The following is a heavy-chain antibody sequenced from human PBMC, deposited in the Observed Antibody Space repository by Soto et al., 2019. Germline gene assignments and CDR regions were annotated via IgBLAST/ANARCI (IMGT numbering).Heavy chain of an antibody. CDR2: INHSGST. V-gene: IGHV4-34*01. J-gene: IGHJ4*02. D-gene: IGHD6-13*01. Sequence: SETLSLTCAVYGGSFSGYYWSWIRQPPGKGLEWIGEINHSGSTNYNPSLKSRVTISVDTSKNQFSLKLSSLRSEDTAVYYCARDRIAAAGTGIIDYWGQGTLVTVSS. CDR1: GGSFSGYY. CDR3: ARDRIAAAGTGIIDY.